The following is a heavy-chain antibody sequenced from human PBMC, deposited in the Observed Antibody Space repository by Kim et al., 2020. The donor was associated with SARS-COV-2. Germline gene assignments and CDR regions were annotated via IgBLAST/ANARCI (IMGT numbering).Heavy chain of an antibody. CDR1: GFTFSNYA. D-gene: IGHD1-26*01. CDR3: AKDLGSSSYSGSYGIDH. CDR2: ISGSGGTS. V-gene: IGHV3-23*01. J-gene: IGHJ4*02. Sequence: GGSLRLSCAASGFTFSNYAMNWVRQAPGKGLEWVSSISGSGGTSNYADSVEGRFTISRDNSKNTLYLQMNSLRVEDTAVYYCAKDLGSSSYSGSYGIDHWGQGTLVTVSS.